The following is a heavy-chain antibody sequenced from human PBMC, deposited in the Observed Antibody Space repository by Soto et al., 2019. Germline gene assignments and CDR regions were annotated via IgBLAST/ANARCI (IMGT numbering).Heavy chain of an antibody. Sequence: QVQLVQSGAEVKKPGASVKVSCKASGYTFTSYGISWVRQAPGQGLEWMGWVSAYNGNTNYAQKLQGRATMTTDTSTSTAYMELRSLRSDDTAVYYCARGYGDHALGYYSYYMDVWGKGTTVTVSS. J-gene: IGHJ6*03. CDR2: VSAYNGNT. D-gene: IGHD4-17*01. V-gene: IGHV1-18*01. CDR3: ARGYGDHALGYYSYYMDV. CDR1: GYTFTSYG.